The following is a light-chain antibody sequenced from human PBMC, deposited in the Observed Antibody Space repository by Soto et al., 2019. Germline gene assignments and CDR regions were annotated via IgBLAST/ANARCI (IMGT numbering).Light chain of an antibody. CDR2: GAS. V-gene: IGKV1-33*01. J-gene: IGKJ3*01. Sequence: DIQMTQSPSSLSASVGDRVTITCQASQDIRKNLYWYQQKPGRAPKLLIYGASNLETGVPSRFSRSGYGTDFTLTISSLQPEDIATYYYQHYDNLPPFTFGPGTKVAIK. CDR3: QHYDNLPPFT. CDR1: QDIRKN.